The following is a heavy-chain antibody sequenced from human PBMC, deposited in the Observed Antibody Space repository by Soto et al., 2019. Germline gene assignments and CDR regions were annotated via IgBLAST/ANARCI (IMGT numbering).Heavy chain of an antibody. CDR2: IIPIFGTA. D-gene: IGHD2-15*01. Sequence: GASVKVSCKASGGTFSSYAISWVRQAPGQGLEWMGGIIPIFGTANYAQKFQGRVTITADESTSTAYMELSSLRSEDTAVYYCARVVVAAPRTRYYGMDVWGQGTTVTVSS. CDR3: ARVVVAAPRTRYYGMDV. CDR1: GGTFSSYA. V-gene: IGHV1-69*13. J-gene: IGHJ6*02.